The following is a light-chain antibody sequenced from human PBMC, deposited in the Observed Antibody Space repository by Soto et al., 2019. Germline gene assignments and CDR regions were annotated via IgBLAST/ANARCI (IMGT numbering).Light chain of an antibody. Sequence: QMTQSPSSLSASVGARVTITCRASQNIRTYLNWYQQKPGKAPSLLIYGASTLQSGVPSRFSGSGSATDFTLTITSLQPEDFATYYCQQSYTTPRTFGQGTKLEIK. V-gene: IGKV1-39*01. CDR3: QQSYTTPRT. CDR2: GAS. CDR1: QNIRTY. J-gene: IGKJ1*01.